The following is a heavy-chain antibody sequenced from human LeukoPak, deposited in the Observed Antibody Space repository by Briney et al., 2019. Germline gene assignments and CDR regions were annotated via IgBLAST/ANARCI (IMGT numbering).Heavy chain of an antibody. J-gene: IGHJ5*02. CDR3: ARVKGTGINWFDP. CDR1: GDSVSSNTAT. V-gene: IGHV6-1*01. CDR2: TYYRSKWYN. Sequence: SQTLSLTCAISGDSVSSNTATWNWIRQSPSRGLEWLGRTYYRSKWYNDYAVSVKSRITISSDTSKNQFSLQLNSVTPEDAAVYYCARVKGTGINWFDPWGQGTLVTVSS. D-gene: IGHD1-1*01.